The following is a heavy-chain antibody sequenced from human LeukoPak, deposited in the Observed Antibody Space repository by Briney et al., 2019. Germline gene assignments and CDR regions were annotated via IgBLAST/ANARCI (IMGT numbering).Heavy chain of an antibody. CDR2: IHYSGDA. CDR1: TDSTNSYY. CDR3: SRRVDMSSASATADTWLDP. Sequence: SETLSLTCTLSTDSTNSYYWNRIRQPPGKGLEWIGYIHYSGDANYNPSLTSRVTISLDTAKNQFSLKLISVTAADTAVYYCSRRVDMSSASATADTWLDPWGQGTLVTVSS. D-gene: IGHD5-24*01. V-gene: IGHV4-59*01. J-gene: IGHJ5*02.